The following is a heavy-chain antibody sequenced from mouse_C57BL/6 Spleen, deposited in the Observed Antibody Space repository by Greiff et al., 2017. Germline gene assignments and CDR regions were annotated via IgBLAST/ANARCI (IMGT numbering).Heavy chain of an antibody. CDR3: AIYYGKAWFAY. V-gene: IGHV1-26*01. CDR2: INPNNGGT. Sequence: VQLKQSGPELVKPGASVKISCKASGYTFTDYYMNWVKQSHGKSLEWIGDINPNNGGTSYNQKFKGKATLTVDKSSSTAYMELRSLTSEDSAVYYCAIYYGKAWFAYWGQGTLVTVSA. D-gene: IGHD2-1*01. J-gene: IGHJ3*01. CDR1: GYTFTDYY.